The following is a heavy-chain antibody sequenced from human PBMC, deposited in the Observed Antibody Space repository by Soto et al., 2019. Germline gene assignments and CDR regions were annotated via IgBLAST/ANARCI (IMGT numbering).Heavy chain of an antibody. Sequence: SETLSLTCTVSGGSISSGGYYWSWIRQHPGKGLEWIGYIYYSGSTYYNPSLKSRVTISVDTSKNQFSLKLSSVTAADTAVYYCARELWEMVRGVIIGWFDPWGQGTLVTVSS. D-gene: IGHD3-10*01. V-gene: IGHV4-31*03. CDR1: GGSISSGGYY. J-gene: IGHJ5*02. CDR3: ARELWEMVRGVIIGWFDP. CDR2: IYYSGST.